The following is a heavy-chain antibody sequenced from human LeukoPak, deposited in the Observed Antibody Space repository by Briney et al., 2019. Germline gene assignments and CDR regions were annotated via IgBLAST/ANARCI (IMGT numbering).Heavy chain of an antibody. CDR3: ASIKRYQLLFEPHYYYYMDV. CDR1: GGSISSGDYY. D-gene: IGHD2-2*01. V-gene: IGHV4-30-4*08. Sequence: SETLSLTCTVSGGSISSGDYYWSWIRQPPGKGLEWIGYIYYSGSTYYNPSLKSRVTISVDASKNQFSLKLSSVTAADTAVYYCASIKRYQLLFEPHYYYYMDVWGKGTTVTVSS. J-gene: IGHJ6*03. CDR2: IYYSGST.